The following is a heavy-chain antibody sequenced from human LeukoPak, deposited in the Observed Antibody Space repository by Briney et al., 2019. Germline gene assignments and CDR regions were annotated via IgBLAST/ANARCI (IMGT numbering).Heavy chain of an antibody. V-gene: IGHV3-74*01. D-gene: IGHD5-18*01. Sequence: GGSLRLSCAASGFTFSSYWMHWVRHAPAKGLVWVSRINSDGSSTSYADSVKGRFTISRDNAKNTLYLQMNSLRAEDTAVYYCARGRGYSYVNNGMDVWGQGTTVTVSS. CDR1: GFTFSSYW. CDR3: ARGRGYSYVNNGMDV. J-gene: IGHJ6*02. CDR2: INSDGSST.